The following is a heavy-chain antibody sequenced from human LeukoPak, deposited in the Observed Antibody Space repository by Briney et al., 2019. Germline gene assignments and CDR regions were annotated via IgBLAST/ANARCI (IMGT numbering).Heavy chain of an antibody. V-gene: IGHV3-7*03. CDR2: INHNGNVN. CDR3: ARGGGLDV. CDR1: GLRFRNYG. D-gene: IGHD3-16*01. J-gene: IGHJ6*02. Sequence: PGRSLRLSCVVSGLRFRNYGMHWVRQAPGKGLEWVASINHNGNVNYYVDSVKGRFTISRDNAKNSLYLQMSNLRAEDTAVYFCARGGGLDVWGQGATVTVSS.